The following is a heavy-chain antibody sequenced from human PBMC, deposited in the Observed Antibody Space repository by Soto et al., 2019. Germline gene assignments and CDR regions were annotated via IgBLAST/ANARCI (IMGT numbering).Heavy chain of an antibody. CDR1: GFTFDDYA. D-gene: IGHD4-17*01. CDR2: ITWNSGSI. V-gene: IGHV3-9*01. J-gene: IGHJ4*02. Sequence: PVGSLRLSCAASGFTFDDYAMHWVRQAPGKGLEWVSSITWNSGSIAYADSVKGRFTVSRDNAKNSLYLRMNSLRAEDTALYYCTKAKVGLRYYFDYWGQGTLVTVYS. CDR3: TKAKVGLRYYFDY.